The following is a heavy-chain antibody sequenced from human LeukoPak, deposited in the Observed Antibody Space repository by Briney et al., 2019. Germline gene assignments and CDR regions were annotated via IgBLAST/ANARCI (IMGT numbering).Heavy chain of an antibody. Sequence: GRSLRLSCAASGFTFDDYAMHWVRQAPGKGLEWVSGISWNSGSIGYADSVKGRFTISRDNSKNTLYLQMNSLRAEDTAVYYCARDVSGSHAVDYWGQGTLVTVSS. J-gene: IGHJ4*02. CDR2: ISWNSGSI. CDR3: ARDVSGSHAVDY. D-gene: IGHD1-26*01. CDR1: GFTFDDYA. V-gene: IGHV3-9*01.